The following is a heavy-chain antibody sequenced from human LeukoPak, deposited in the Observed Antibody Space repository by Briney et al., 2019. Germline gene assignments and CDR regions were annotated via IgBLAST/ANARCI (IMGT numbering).Heavy chain of an antibody. D-gene: IGHD6-19*01. Sequence: SETLSLTCTVSGGSISSYYWSWIRQPPGKGLEWIGYIYYSGSTNYNPSLKSRVTISVDTSKNQFSLKLSSVTAADTAVYYCARHPPVAGTTYYYYYGMDVWGQGTTVTVSS. CDR2: IYYSGST. CDR3: ARHPPVAGTTYYYYYGMDV. V-gene: IGHV4-59*08. J-gene: IGHJ6*02. CDR1: GGSISSYY.